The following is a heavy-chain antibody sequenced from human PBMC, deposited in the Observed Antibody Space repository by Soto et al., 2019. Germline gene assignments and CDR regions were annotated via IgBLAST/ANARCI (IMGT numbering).Heavy chain of an antibody. CDR3: AKGRTTTYWYFDL. CDR1: GFTFNNFF. CDR2: ISGNGVNT. V-gene: IGHV3-23*01. D-gene: IGHD1-1*01. Sequence: EVQLLESGGGLVQPGGSLRLSCAASGFTFNNFFMSWLRQVPGKGLEWLAAISGNGVNTYYSGSVKGRFTISRDNSKNTLFLQMNGLRDEDTAIYYCAKGRTTTYWYFDLWGRGALLTVSS. J-gene: IGHJ2*01.